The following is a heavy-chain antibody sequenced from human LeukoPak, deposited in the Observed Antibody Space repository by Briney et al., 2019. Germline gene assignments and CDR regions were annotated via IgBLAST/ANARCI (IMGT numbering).Heavy chain of an antibody. CDR2: IPYDGSNK. CDR3: AKALRGAREVVDY. CDR1: GFTFSSYG. J-gene: IGHJ4*02. V-gene: IGHV3-30*18. Sequence: GGSLRLSCAASGFTFSSYGMHWVRQAPGKGLDWVEVIPYDGSNKYYADSVKGRFTISRDNSKNTLYLRMNSLRAEDTAVYYCAKALRGAREVVDYWGQGTLVTVSS. D-gene: IGHD1-26*01.